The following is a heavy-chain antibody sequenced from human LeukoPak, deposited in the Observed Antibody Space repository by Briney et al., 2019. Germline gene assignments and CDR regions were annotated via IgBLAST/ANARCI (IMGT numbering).Heavy chain of an antibody. D-gene: IGHD3-10*01. CDR2: FDPEDGET. J-gene: IGHJ4*02. Sequence: ASVKVSCKVSGYTLTELSMHWVRQAPGKGLEWMGGFDPEDGETIYAPKFQGRVTMTEDTSTDTAYMELSSLRSEDTAVYYCATLPTTLWFGEPSSDYWGQGTLVTVSS. CDR3: ATLPTTLWFGEPSSDY. V-gene: IGHV1-24*01. CDR1: GYTLTELS.